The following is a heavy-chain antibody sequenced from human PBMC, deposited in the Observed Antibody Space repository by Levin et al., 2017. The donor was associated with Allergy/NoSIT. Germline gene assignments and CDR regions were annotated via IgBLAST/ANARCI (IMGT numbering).Heavy chain of an antibody. CDR1: GYIFNEYW. CDR3: ARDQIAFWTTLRYYYMDV. Sequence: GESLKISCKASGYIFNEYWMHWVRQAPGQGPEGMGRINPNKGATNYAQKFQGRVTMTTDKCIDTVYLELSRLRPDDTAVYYCARDQIAFWTTLRYYYMDVWGIGTTVTVS. V-gene: IGHV1-2*06. D-gene: IGHD3/OR15-3a*01. CDR2: INPNKGAT. J-gene: IGHJ6*03.